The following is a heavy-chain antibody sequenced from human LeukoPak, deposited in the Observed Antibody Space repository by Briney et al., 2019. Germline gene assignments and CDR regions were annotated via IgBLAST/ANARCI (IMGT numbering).Heavy chain of an antibody. CDR2: IHPNSGGT. D-gene: IGHD3-3*01. J-gene: IGHJ4*02. V-gene: IGHV1-2*02. CDR1: GYTFTDYY. Sequence: ASVKVFCKTSGYTFTDYYMHWVRQAPGQGLEWMGWIHPNSGGTHYAQKFQGRVTMTRDISISTAYMELNRLKSDDTAMYYCAKGGGTIFGVVSIWGQGTLVTVSS. CDR3: AKGGGTIFGVVSI.